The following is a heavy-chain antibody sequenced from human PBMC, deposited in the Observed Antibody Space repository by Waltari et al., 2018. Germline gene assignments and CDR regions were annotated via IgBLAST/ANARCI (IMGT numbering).Heavy chain of an antibody. CDR2: MDIGGII. CDR1: GFPYSSCE. D-gene: IGHD2-21*02. J-gene: IGHJ6*02. CDR3: ATAPPFRPGVDCNMDG. Sequence: EVQLVESGGGLVQPGRSLRLPCSASGFPYSSCETTWVRQAPGKGLECVSCMDIGGIIYYAASVKGRFTISRDNAKNLLYRKLNSLRAEDTAIYYCATAPPFRPGVDCNMDGWGQGTAVTVSS. V-gene: IGHV3-48*03.